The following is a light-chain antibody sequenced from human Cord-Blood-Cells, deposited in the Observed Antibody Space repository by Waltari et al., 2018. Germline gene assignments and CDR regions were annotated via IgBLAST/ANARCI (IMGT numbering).Light chain of an antibody. CDR3: GTWDSSLSAYV. J-gene: IGLJ1*01. V-gene: IGLV1-51*02. CDR2: ENN. CDR1: SSNLGNNY. Sequence: QSVLTQPPSVSAAPGQKVTISCSGCSSNLGNNYVSWYQQLPGTAPKLLIYENNKRPSGIPDRFSGSKSGTSATLGITGLQTGDEADYYCGTWDSSLSAYVFGTGTKVTVL.